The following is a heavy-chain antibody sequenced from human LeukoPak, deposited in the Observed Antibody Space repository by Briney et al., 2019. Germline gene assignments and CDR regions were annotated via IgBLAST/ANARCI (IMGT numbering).Heavy chain of an antibody. Sequence: ASVEVSCKASGYTFINYYMHWVRQAPGQGLEWMGIINPSGGTTSYAQNFQGRVTMTRDTSTSTVYMELSSLRSEDTAVYYCAREIGPRQLHLWGSAFDYWGQGTLVTVSS. CDR2: INPSGGTT. CDR3: AREIGPRQLHLWGSAFDY. D-gene: IGHD5-18*01. J-gene: IGHJ4*02. V-gene: IGHV1-46*01. CDR1: GYTFINYY.